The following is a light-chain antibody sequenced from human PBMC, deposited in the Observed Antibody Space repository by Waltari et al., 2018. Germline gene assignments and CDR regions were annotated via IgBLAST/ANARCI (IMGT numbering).Light chain of an antibody. CDR3: SSYTSSSTVV. Sequence: QSALTQPPSLSGSPGPSVTISCTGTSSDVGRYNRLSWYQQPPGTAPKLIIYDVSSRPSGVPDRFSASKSGNTASLTISGLQAEDEADYYCSSYTSSSTVVFGGGTKLTVL. CDR2: DVS. V-gene: IGLV2-18*02. J-gene: IGLJ2*01. CDR1: SSDVGRYNR.